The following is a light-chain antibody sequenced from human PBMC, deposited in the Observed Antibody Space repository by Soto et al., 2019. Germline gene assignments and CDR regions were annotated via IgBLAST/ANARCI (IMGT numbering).Light chain of an antibody. V-gene: IGKV1-5*01. CDR2: DAS. Sequence: DIQMTQFPSTLSASVGDRVTITCRASQNIGSWLAWYQQKPGKAPKLLIYDASSLESGVPSRFSGSGSGTEFTLTISNLQPDDCATYYCQQYNSYSWTFGQGTKVDIK. J-gene: IGKJ1*01. CDR1: QNIGSW. CDR3: QQYNSYSWT.